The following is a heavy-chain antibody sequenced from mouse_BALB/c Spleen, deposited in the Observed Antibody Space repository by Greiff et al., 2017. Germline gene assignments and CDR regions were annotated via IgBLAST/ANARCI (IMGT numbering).Heavy chain of an antibody. CDR2: IWSGGST. CDR1: GFSLTSYG. V-gene: IGHV2-4-1*01. CDR3: ARNSPYYGYVYWYFDV. Sequence: QVQLKESGPGLVQPSQSLSITCTVSGFSLTSYGVHWVRQSPGKGLEWLGVIWSGGSTDYNAAFISRLSISKDNSKSQVFFKMNSLQADDTAIYYCARNSPYYGYVYWYFDVWGAGTTVTVSS. J-gene: IGHJ1*01. D-gene: IGHD1-2*01.